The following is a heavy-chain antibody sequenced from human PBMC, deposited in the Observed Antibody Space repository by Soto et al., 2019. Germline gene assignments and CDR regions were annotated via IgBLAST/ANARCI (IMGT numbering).Heavy chain of an antibody. D-gene: IGHD3-22*01. CDR2: IIPIFGTA. CDR1: GGTFSSYA. V-gene: IGHV1-69*13. CDR3: ARDSLRGGYDSSGYYPYYFDY. Sequence: SVKVSCKASGGTFSSYAISWVRQAPGQGLEWMGGIIPIFGTANYAQKFQGRVTITADESTSTAYMELSSLRSEDTAVYYCARDSLRGGYDSSGYYPYYFDYWGQRNLITVSS. J-gene: IGHJ4*02.